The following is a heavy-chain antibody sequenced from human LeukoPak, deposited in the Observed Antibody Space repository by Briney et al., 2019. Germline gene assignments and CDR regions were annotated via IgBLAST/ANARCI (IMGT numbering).Heavy chain of an antibody. CDR2: INHSGST. Sequence: SETLSLTCAVYGGSFSGYYWSWIRQPPGKGLEWIGEINHSGSTNYNPSLKSRVTISVDTSKNQFSLKLSSVTAADTAVNYCARFLYGMDVWGQGTTVTVSS. CDR1: GGSFSGYY. J-gene: IGHJ6*02. CDR3: ARFLYGMDV. V-gene: IGHV4-34*01.